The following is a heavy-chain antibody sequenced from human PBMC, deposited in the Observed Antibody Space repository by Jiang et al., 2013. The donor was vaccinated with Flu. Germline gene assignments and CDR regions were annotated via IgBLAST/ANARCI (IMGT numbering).Heavy chain of an antibody. Sequence: LLKPSETLSLTCTVSGGSISSSSYYWGWIRQPPGKGLEWIGSIYYSGSTYYNPSLKSRVTISVDTSKNQFSLKLSSVTAADTAVYYCARLASGWYDYWGQGTLVTVSS. CDR2: IYYSGST. CDR3: ARLASGWYDY. V-gene: IGHV4-39*01. D-gene: IGHD6-19*01. CDR1: GGSISSSSYY. J-gene: IGHJ4*02.